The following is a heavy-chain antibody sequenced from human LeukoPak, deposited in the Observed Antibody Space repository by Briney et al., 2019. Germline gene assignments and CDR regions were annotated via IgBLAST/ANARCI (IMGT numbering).Heavy chain of an antibody. Sequence: GGSLRLSCAASGFTFSNAWMSWVRQAPGKGVEWVGRIKSKDDGGTADCASTVRERFTNSRDDSKNTLLLQMNSLKTEDTAVYYCAASYFVSGSYWTFDYWGQGNLVTVSS. V-gene: IGHV3-15*01. J-gene: IGHJ4*02. CDR1: GFTFSNAW. D-gene: IGHD3-10*01. CDR3: AASYFVSGSYWTFDY. CDR2: IKSKDDGGTA.